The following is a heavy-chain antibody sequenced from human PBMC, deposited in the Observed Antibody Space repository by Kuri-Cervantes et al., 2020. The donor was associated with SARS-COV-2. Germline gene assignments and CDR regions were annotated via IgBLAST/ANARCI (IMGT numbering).Heavy chain of an antibody. CDR1: GGSISSSNW. V-gene: IGHV4-4*02. J-gene: IGHJ3*02. CDR3: ARTGAVAATQINAFDI. CDR2: IYHSGST. Sequence: SETLSLTCAVFGGSISSSNWWSWVRQPPGKGLEWIGEIYHSGSTNYNPSLKSRVTISVDKSKNQFSLKLSSVTAADTAVYYCARTGAVAATQINAFDIWGQGTMVTVSS. D-gene: IGHD2-15*01.